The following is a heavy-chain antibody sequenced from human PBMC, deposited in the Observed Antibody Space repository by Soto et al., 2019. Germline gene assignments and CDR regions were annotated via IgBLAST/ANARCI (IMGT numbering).Heavy chain of an antibody. CDR1: GYTFTGHY. Sequence: QVQLVQSGAEVKKPGASVKVSCKASGYTFTGHYMHWVRQAPGQGLEWMGCINPNSVGTNYAQKFQGRVTMTRDTSISTAYMEVSRLRSDDTAVYYCAREPMVRAAHGFDIWGQGTMVTVSS. J-gene: IGHJ3*02. CDR3: AREPMVRAAHGFDI. CDR2: INPNSVGT. D-gene: IGHD3-10*01. V-gene: IGHV1-2*02.